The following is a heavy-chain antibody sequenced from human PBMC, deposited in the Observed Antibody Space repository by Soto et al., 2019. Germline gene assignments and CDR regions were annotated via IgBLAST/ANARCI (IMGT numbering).Heavy chain of an antibody. D-gene: IGHD6-13*01. CDR2: IFPGDSDT. Sequence: EVQLVQSGAEVKKPGESLKISCKGSGYSFTSYWIGWVRQMPGKGLEWMGIIFPGDSDTRYSPSFQGQVTISADKSISTAYLQWSSLKASDTAMYYCARHGISSSWPGNWFDPWGQGTLVTVSS. CDR1: GYSFTSYW. V-gene: IGHV5-51*01. CDR3: ARHGISSSWPGNWFDP. J-gene: IGHJ5*02.